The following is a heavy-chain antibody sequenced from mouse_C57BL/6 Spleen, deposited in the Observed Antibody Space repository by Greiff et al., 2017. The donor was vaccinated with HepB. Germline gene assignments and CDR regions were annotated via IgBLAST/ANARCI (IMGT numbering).Heavy chain of an antibody. D-gene: IGHD1-1*01. V-gene: IGHV1-39*01. CDR1: GYSFTDYN. J-gene: IGHJ4*01. Sequence: VQLQQSGPELVKPGASVKISCKASGYSFTDYNMNWVKQSNGKSLEWIGVINPNYGTTSYNQKFKGKATLTVDKSSSTAHMQLNSLTSEDSAVYYWSRGDYGISYGGYAMDYWGQGTSVTVSS. CDR2: INPNYGTT. CDR3: SRGDYGISYGGYAMDY.